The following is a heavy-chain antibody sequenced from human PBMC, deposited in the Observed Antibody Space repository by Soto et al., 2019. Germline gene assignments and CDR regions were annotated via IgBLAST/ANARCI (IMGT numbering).Heavy chain of an antibody. D-gene: IGHD2-15*01. J-gene: IGHJ6*02. V-gene: IGHV1-8*01. CDR3: TRGHETVVVVAATRGGYYDGMDV. Sequence: QVQLVQSGAEVKKPGASVKVSCKASGYTFTSYDINWVRQATGQGLEWMGWMNPNSGHTGYAQKFQGRVTMTRNTSIRTTYMELSRLRSEDAAVYYCTRGHETVVVVAATRGGYYDGMDVWVQGTTVPVSS. CDR2: MNPNSGHT. CDR1: GYTFTSYD.